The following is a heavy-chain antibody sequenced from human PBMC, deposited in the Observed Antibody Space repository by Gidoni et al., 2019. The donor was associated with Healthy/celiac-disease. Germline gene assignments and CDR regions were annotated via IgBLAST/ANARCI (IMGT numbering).Heavy chain of an antibody. CDR3: ARMWEMTTVTSYYYGMDV. CDR1: GGTFSSYA. CDR2: IIPIFGTA. V-gene: IGHV1-69*06. Sequence: QVPLVQSGAEVKKPGSSVKVSCKASGGTFSSYAISWVRQAPGQGLEWMGGIIPIFGTANYAQKFQGRVTITADKSTSTAYMELSSLRSEDTAVYYCARMWEMTTVTSYYYGMDVWGQGTTVTVSS. D-gene: IGHD4-17*01. J-gene: IGHJ6*02.